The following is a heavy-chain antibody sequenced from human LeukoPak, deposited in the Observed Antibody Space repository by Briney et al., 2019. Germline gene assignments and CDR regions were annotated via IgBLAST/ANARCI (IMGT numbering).Heavy chain of an antibody. V-gene: IGHV1-2*02. Sequence: GASVKVSCKASGYTFTGYYMHWVRQAPGQGLEWVGWINPNSGGTNYAQKFQGSVTMTRDTSISTAYMELSRLRSDDTAVYYCARDLEVTMVRGVKGNDYWGQGTLVTVSS. J-gene: IGHJ4*02. CDR1: GYTFTGYY. CDR2: INPNSGGT. CDR3: ARDLEVTMVRGVKGNDY. D-gene: IGHD3-10*01.